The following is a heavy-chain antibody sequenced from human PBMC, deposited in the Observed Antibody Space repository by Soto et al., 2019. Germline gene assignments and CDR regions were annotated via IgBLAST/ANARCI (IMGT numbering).Heavy chain of an antibody. J-gene: IGHJ4*02. CDR1: GFTFSNYW. V-gene: IGHV3-74*03. D-gene: IGHD6-13*01. CDR2: INGDGRST. CDR3: ASRIYSNTWSY. Sequence: EVQLVESGGGLVQPGGSLRLSCAASGFTFSNYWMHWVRQTPGKGLIWVSRINGDGRSTTYADSVKGRFTISRDNANNTLYLQMNSLRAEDTAVYYCASRIYSNTWSYWGQGTLVTVST.